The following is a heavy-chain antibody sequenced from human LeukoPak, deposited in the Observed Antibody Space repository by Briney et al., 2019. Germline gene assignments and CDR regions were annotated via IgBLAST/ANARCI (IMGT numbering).Heavy chain of an antibody. CDR3: ARAGGDPNSKHSYYYVDV. CDR2: IYYSGST. Sequence: PSQTLSLTCTVAGGSISTGGYYWSWIRQHPGKGLEWIGYIYYSGSTDYNPSLKSRLTISIDTPKNQFSLKLSSVTAADTAVYYCARAGGDPNSKHSYYYVDVWGKGTTVTVSS. D-gene: IGHD2-21*02. V-gene: IGHV4-31*03. J-gene: IGHJ6*03. CDR1: GGSISTGGYY.